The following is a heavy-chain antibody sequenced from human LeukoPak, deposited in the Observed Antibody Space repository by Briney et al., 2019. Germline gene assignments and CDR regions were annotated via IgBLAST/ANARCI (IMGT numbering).Heavy chain of an antibody. Sequence: GGSLRLSCGASGFTFSSYGMRWVRQAPGKGVGWVAVISYDGSNKYCADSVKGRFTISRDNSKNTLYLQMNSPRAEDTAVYYCAKGPPYSGYDWKSFDYWGQGTLVTVSS. CDR1: GFTFSSYG. CDR2: ISYDGSNK. CDR3: AKGPPYSGYDWKSFDY. J-gene: IGHJ4*02. V-gene: IGHV3-30*18. D-gene: IGHD5-12*01.